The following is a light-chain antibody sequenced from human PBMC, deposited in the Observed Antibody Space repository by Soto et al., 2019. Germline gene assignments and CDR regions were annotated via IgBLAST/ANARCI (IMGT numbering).Light chain of an antibody. J-gene: IGLJ2*01. CDR1: TSNIGNND. V-gene: IGLV1-51*01. CDR2: DTD. CDR3: GTWDSSLSGII. Sequence: QSVLTQPPSVSAAPRQRVTISCSGSTSNIGNNDVTWYQQVPGTAPKLLIYDTDKRPSGIPDRFSASKSGTSATLRITGLQTGDEADYYCGTWDSSLSGIIFGGGTKVTVL.